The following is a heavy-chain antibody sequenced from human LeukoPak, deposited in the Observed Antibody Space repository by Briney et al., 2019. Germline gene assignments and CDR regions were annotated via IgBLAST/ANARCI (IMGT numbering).Heavy chain of an antibody. Sequence: SETLSLTCAVYGGSFSGYYWSWIRQPPGMGLEWIGEINHSGSTNYNPSLKSRVTISVDTSKNQFSLKLSSVTAADTAVYYCARGSTYDFWSGYYFTRYYFDYWGQGTLVTVSS. CDR1: GGSFSGYY. CDR2: INHSGST. CDR3: ARGSTYDFWSGYYFTRYYFDY. J-gene: IGHJ4*02. V-gene: IGHV4-34*01. D-gene: IGHD3-3*01.